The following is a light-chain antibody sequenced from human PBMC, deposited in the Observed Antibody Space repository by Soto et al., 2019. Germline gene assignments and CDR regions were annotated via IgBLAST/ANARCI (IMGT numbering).Light chain of an antibody. Sequence: QAVVTQPPSVSGASGQRVTISCTGSSSNIGAGYDIHWYQQLPGTAPKLLIYGNNNRPSGVPDRFSGSKSGTSASLAITGLQAEDEADYYCQSYDSSLSVVVFGGGTKLTVL. CDR1: SSNIGAGYD. CDR2: GNN. J-gene: IGLJ3*02. V-gene: IGLV1-40*01. CDR3: QSYDSSLSVVV.